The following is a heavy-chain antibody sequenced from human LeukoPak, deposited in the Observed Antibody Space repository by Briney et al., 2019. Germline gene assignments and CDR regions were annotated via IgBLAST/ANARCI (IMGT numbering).Heavy chain of an antibody. J-gene: IGHJ1*01. CDR2: ISSSSSYI. D-gene: IGHD1-26*01. CDR3: ARHEYSGSSGDFQH. Sequence: GGSLRLSCAASGFTFSSYSMNWVRQAPGKGLEWVSSISSSSSYIYYADSVKGRFTISRDNAKNSLYLQMNSLRAEDTAVYYCARHEYSGSSGDFQHWGQGTLVTVSA. CDR1: GFTFSSYS. V-gene: IGHV3-21*01.